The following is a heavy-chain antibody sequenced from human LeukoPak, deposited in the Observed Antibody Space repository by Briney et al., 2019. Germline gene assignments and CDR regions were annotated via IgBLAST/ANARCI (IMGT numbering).Heavy chain of an antibody. Sequence: EASVKVSCKASGGTFSSYAISWVRQAPGQGVEWMGGIIPIFGTANYAQKFQGRVTITTDESTSTAYMELSSLRSEDTAVYYCARGRGSYLEDAFDIWGQGTMVTVSS. CDR3: ARGRGSYLEDAFDI. CDR1: GGTFSSYA. V-gene: IGHV1-69*05. D-gene: IGHD1-26*01. CDR2: IIPIFGTA. J-gene: IGHJ3*02.